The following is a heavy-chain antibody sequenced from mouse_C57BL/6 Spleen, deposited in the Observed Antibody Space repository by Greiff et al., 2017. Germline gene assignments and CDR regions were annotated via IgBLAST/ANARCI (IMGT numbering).Heavy chain of an antibody. Sequence: EVQGVESGGGLVQPGGSLSLSCAASGFTFTDYYMSWVRQPPGKALEWLGFIRNKANGYTKEYSASVKGWFTISRDNSQSILYLQMNALRAEDSATYYCARYPSYYYGRGYAMDYWGQGTSVTVSS. J-gene: IGHJ4*01. D-gene: IGHD1-1*01. CDR3: ARYPSYYYGRGYAMDY. CDR2: IRNKANGYTK. CDR1: GFTFTDYY. V-gene: IGHV7-3*01.